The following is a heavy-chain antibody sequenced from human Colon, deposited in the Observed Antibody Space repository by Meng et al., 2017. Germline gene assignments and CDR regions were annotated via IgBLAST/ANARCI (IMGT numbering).Heavy chain of an antibody. J-gene: IGHJ4*02. V-gene: IGHV4-61*01. CDR3: ARDSLGPFDY. D-gene: IGHD3-16*01. CDR2: IYYSGST. CDR1: GGSVSSGSYY. Sequence: SETLSLTCTVSGGSVSSGSYYWSWIREPPGKGLEWIGYIYYSGSTNCNPSLKSRVTVSVDTSKNQFSLKLSSVTAADTAVYYCARDSLGPFDYWGQGTLVTVSS.